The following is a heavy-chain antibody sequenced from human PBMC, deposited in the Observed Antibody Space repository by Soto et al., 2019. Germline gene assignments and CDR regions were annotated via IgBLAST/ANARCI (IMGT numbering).Heavy chain of an antibody. CDR3: ARDESSIAARPWMKGSYYYMDV. D-gene: IGHD6-6*01. CDR1: GFTFSSYA. V-gene: IGHV3-64*01. CDR2: ISSNGGST. J-gene: IGHJ6*03. Sequence: GGSLRLSCAASGFTFSSYAMHWVRQAPGKGLEYVSAISSNGGSTYYANSVKGRFTISRDNSKNTLYLQMGSLRAEDMAVYYCARDESSIAARPWMKGSYYYMDVWGKGTTVTVSS.